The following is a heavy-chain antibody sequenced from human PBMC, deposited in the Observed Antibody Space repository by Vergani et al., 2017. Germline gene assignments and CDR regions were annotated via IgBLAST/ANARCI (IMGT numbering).Heavy chain of an antibody. Sequence: VQLVQSGAEVKKPGASVKVSCKASGYTFTGYYMHWVRQAPGQGLEWMGLVDPEDGETIYAEKFQGRVTITADTSTDTAYMELSSLRSEDTAVYYCATTTTAADWFDPWGQGTLVTVSS. V-gene: IGHV1-69-2*01. J-gene: IGHJ5*02. D-gene: IGHD6-13*01. CDR3: ATTTTAADWFDP. CDR1: GYTFTGYY. CDR2: VDPEDGET.